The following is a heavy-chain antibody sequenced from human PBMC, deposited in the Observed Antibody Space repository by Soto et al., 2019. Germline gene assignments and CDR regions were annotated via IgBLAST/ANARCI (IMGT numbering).Heavy chain of an antibody. CDR2: IIPILGIA. D-gene: IGHD3-10*01. CDR3: ARDMSPNGLSFGEDY. J-gene: IGHJ4*02. V-gene: IGHV1-69*08. CDR1: GGTFSSYT. Sequence: QVQLVQSGAEVKKPGSSVKVSCKASGGTFSSYTISWVRQAPGQGLEWMGRIIPILGIANYAQKFQGRVTITADKSTSTAYMELSSLRSEDTAVYYCARDMSPNGLSFGEDYWGQGTLVTVSS.